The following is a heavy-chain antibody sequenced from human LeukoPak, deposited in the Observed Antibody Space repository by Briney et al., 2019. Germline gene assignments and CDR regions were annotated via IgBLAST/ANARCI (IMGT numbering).Heavy chain of an antibody. J-gene: IGHJ4*02. V-gene: IGHV1-69*05. CDR1: GGTFSSYA. D-gene: IGHD6-6*01. CDR3: ASESIAARPGYFDY. Sequence: SVKVSCKASGGTFSSYAISWVRQAPGQGLEWMGGIIPILGTANYAQKFQGRVTITTDESTSTAYMELSSLRSEDTAVYYCASESIAARPGYFDYWGQGTLVTVSS. CDR2: IIPILGTA.